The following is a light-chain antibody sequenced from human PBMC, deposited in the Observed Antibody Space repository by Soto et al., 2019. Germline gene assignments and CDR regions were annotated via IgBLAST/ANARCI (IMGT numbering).Light chain of an antibody. V-gene: IGKV1-27*01. CDR1: QGISNY. CDR2: AAS. CDR3: QNYNGAPWT. Sequence: DIQMTQSPSSLSASVGDSVTITCRASQGISNYLVWYQQKPGKVPKLLIYAASTLQSGVPSRFSGGGSGTDFTLTISSLQPEDVATYYCQNYNGAPWTFGQGTKVEIK. J-gene: IGKJ1*01.